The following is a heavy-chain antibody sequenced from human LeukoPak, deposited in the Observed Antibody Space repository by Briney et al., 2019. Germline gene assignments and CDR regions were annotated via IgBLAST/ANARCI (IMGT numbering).Heavy chain of an antibody. CDR1: GGSISTSNYY. D-gene: IGHD4/OR15-4a*01. CDR2: INHSGST. CDR3: ARTDLTALDY. Sequence: SETLSLTCTVSGGSISTSNYYWGWIRQPPGKGLEWIGEINHSGSTNYNPSLKSRVTISVDTSKNQFSLKLSSVTAADTAVYYCARTDLTALDYWGQGTLVTVSS. V-gene: IGHV4-39*07. J-gene: IGHJ4*02.